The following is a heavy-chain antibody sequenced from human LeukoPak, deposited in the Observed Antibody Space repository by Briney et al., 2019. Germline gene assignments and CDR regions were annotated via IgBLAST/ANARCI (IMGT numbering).Heavy chain of an antibody. CDR3: ARDGLIWDYDSSVPDY. V-gene: IGHV1-2*02. D-gene: IGHD3-22*01. J-gene: IGHJ4*02. CDR2: ISPNSGAT. Sequence: RWASVKVSCRASGYTFTGYYKHWVRQAPGQGLEWMGWISPNSGATHYAQKFQGRVTMTRDTSLSTAYMELRSLRSDDTAVYYCARDGLIWDYDSSVPDYWGQGTLVTVSS. CDR1: GYTFTGYY.